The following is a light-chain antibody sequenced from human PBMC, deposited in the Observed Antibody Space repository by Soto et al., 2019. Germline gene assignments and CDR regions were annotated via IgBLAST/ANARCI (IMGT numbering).Light chain of an antibody. J-gene: IGLJ1*01. Sequence: QSVLTQPPSASGSPGQSVTFSCTGTSSDIGRYNYVSWYQQHPGKAPKLMIFGVNKRPSGVPDRFSGSKSGNTASLTVSGLQAEDEADYFCSSFVGSNTFVFGTGTKVTVL. CDR1: SSDIGRYNY. V-gene: IGLV2-8*01. CDR3: SSFVGSNTFV. CDR2: GVN.